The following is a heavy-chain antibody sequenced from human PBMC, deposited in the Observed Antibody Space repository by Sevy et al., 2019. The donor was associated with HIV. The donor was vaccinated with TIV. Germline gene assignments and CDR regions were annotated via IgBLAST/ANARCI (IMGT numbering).Heavy chain of an antibody. CDR3: AAWWDFKTPAY. D-gene: IGHD2-8*02. J-gene: IGHJ4*02. CDR1: GFTFSSHG. Sequence: GGSLRLSCVGSGFTFSSHGMHWVRQAPGKGLEWVAVIWYDGSNKYYADSVKGRVTISRDNSRSTLYLEMSSLRVEDTAMYYCAAWWDFKTPAYWGQGSLVTVSS. CDR2: IWYDGSNK. V-gene: IGHV3-33*08.